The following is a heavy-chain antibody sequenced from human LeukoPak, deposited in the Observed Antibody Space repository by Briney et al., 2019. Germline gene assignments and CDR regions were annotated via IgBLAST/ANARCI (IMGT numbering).Heavy chain of an antibody. D-gene: IGHD1-1*01. CDR3: ARVNINNWHSCDY. V-gene: IGHV4-4*02. J-gene: IGHJ4*02. Sequence: SETLSLTCAVSGGSISSNNWWGWVRQPPGKGLEWIGEIYHSGSPNYNPSLKSRVTISVDKSRNHFPLNLSSVTAADTAVYYCARVNINNWHSCDYWGQGTLVTVSS. CDR1: GGSISSNNW. CDR2: IYHSGSP.